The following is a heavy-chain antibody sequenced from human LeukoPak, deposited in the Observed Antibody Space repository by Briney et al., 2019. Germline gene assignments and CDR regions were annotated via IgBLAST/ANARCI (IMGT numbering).Heavy chain of an antibody. V-gene: IGHV3-48*04. CDR1: GFTFSNYA. CDR2: ISSAGGSI. D-gene: IGHD2-2*01. Sequence: GGSLRLSCAASGFTFSNYAMNWVRQAPGKGLEWVSYISSAGGSIYYADSVKGRFTISRDNAKNSLFLQMNSLRAEDTAVYYCARLPAYCSSTSCYYDYWGQGTLVTVSS. CDR3: ARLPAYCSSTSCYYDY. J-gene: IGHJ4*02.